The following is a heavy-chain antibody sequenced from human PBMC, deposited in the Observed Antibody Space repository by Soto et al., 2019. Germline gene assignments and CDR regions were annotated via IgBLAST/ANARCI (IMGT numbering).Heavy chain of an antibody. Sequence: PSETLSLTCTVSGGSISSYYWSWIRQPPGKGLEWIGYIYYSGSTNYNPSLKSRVTISVGTSKNQFSLKLSSVTAADTAVYYCAGSGVDFWSGYYTGVLYYGMDVWGQGTTVTVSS. CDR3: AGSGVDFWSGYYTGVLYYGMDV. J-gene: IGHJ6*02. V-gene: IGHV4-59*01. CDR2: IYYSGST. CDR1: GGSISSYY. D-gene: IGHD3-3*01.